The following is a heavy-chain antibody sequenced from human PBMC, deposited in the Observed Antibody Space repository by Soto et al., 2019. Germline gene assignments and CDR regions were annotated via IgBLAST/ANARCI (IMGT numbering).Heavy chain of an antibody. CDR1: GGTFSSYA. Sequence: SVKVSCKASGGTFSSYAISWVRQAPGQGLEWMGGIIPIFGTANYAQKFQGRVTITADKSTSTAYMELSSLRSEDTAVYYCARRQYDFWSGYYTANWFDPWGQGTLVTVSS. D-gene: IGHD3-3*01. CDR2: IIPIFGTA. J-gene: IGHJ5*02. CDR3: ARRQYDFWSGYYTANWFDP. V-gene: IGHV1-69*06.